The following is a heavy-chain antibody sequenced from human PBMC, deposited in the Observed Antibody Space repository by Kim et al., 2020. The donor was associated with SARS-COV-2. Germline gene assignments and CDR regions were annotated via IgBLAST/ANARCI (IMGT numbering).Heavy chain of an antibody. V-gene: IGHV4-59*01. CDR2: IYYSGST. J-gene: IGHJ4*02. D-gene: IGHD6-19*01. Sequence: SETLSLTCTVSGGSISSYYWSWIRQPPGKGLEWIGYIYYSGSTNYNPSLKSRVTISVDTSKNQFSLKLSSVTAADTAVYYCARVAFEDVGSGWTGGFDYWGQGTLVTVSS. CDR3: ARVAFEDVGSGWTGGFDY. CDR1: GGSISSYY.